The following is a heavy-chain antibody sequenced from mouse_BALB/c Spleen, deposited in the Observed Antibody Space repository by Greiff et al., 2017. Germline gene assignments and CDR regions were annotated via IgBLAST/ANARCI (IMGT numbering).Heavy chain of an antibody. CDR2: ISSGSSTI. V-gene: IGHV5-17*02. D-gene: IGHD2-3*01. CDR3: AGYSFAY. Sequence: DVHLVESGGGLVQPGGSRKLSCAASGFTFSSFGMHWVRQAPEKGLEWVAYISSGSSTIYYADTVKGRFTISRDNPKNTLFLQMTSLRSEDTAMYYCAGYSFAYWGQGTLVTVSA. J-gene: IGHJ3*01. CDR1: GFTFSSFG.